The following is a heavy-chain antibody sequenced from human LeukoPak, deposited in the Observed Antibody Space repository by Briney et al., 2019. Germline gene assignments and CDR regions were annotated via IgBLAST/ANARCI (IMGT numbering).Heavy chain of an antibody. CDR1: GGSITSSGYY. V-gene: IGHV4-39*01. J-gene: IGHJ4*02. D-gene: IGHD1-26*01. CDR2: IYYSGST. CDR3: ARQVGTTENDY. Sequence: SETLSLTCTVSGGSITSSGYYWGWIRQPPGKGLEWIGNIYYSGSTFYNPSLESRVTISVDTSRNQFSLKLSSVTAADTALYFCARQVGTTENDYWGQGTLVTVSS.